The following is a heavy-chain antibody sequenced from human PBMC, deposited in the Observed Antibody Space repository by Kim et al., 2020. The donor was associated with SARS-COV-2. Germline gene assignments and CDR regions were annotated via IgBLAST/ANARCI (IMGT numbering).Heavy chain of an antibody. Sequence: GGSLRLSCAASGFTFSSYGMHWVRQSPGKGLEWVAGISYDGSNKYYADSVKGRFTISRDNSKNTLYLQMNSLSAEETAVYYCARDAPYWFGELYPSAFDIWGQGRMVTVSS. D-gene: IGHD3-10*01. CDR1: GFTFSSYG. CDR2: ISYDGSNK. CDR3: ARDAPYWFGELYPSAFDI. V-gene: IGHV3-33*05. J-gene: IGHJ3*02.